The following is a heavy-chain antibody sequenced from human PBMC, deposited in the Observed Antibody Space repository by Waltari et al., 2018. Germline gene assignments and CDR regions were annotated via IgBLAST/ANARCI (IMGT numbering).Heavy chain of an antibody. D-gene: IGHD5-12*01. CDR1: GGTFSSYA. V-gene: IGHV1-69*05. CDR2: VSPIFGTA. J-gene: IGHJ2*01. CDR3: ATSEMATIIRSNWYFDL. Sequence: QVQLVQSGAEVKKPGSSVKVSCKASGGTFSSYAISWVRRAPGQGLEWMGGVSPIFGTANYARKFPRRVTITTDESTSTAYMELSSLRSEDTAVYYCATSEMATIIRSNWYFDLWGRGTLVTVSS.